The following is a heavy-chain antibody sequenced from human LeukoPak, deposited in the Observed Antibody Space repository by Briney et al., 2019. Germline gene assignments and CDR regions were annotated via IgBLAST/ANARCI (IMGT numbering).Heavy chain of an antibody. CDR2: ITNSGGGT. V-gene: IGHV3-23*01. CDR3: AKALWTDSSGWNYFDY. Sequence: GGSLRLSCAASGFTFTRSAMGWVRQAPGKGLEWVSCITNSGGGTYYADSVKGRFTISRDNSKNTLYLQMNSLRAEDTAVYYCAKALWTDSSGWNYFDYWGQGTLVTVSS. J-gene: IGHJ4*02. CDR1: GFTFTRSA. D-gene: IGHD6-19*01.